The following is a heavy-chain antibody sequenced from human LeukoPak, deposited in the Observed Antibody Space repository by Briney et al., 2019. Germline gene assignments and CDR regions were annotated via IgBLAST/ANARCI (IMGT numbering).Heavy chain of an antibody. Sequence: SETLTLTCTVSGGSISSNSYYWGWIRQPPGKGLEWIGNIYYSGSTYCNPSLKSRVTISVDTSKNQFSLKLSSVTAADTAVYYCARHQPYSSGWYPDYWGQGTLVTVSS. D-gene: IGHD6-19*01. J-gene: IGHJ4*02. CDR1: GGSISSNSYY. CDR2: IYYSGST. V-gene: IGHV4-39*01. CDR3: ARHQPYSSGWYPDY.